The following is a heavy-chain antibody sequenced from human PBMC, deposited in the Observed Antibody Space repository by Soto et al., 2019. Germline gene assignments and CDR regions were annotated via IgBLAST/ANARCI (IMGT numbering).Heavy chain of an antibody. J-gene: IGHJ5*02. CDR2: IYYSGST. Sequence: SETLSLTCTVSGGSISSYYWSWIRQPPGKGLEWIGYIYYSGSTNYNPSLKSRVTISVDTSKNQFSLKLSSVTAADTAVYYCARLRSFRSGYPNWFDPWGQGTLVTVSS. CDR1: GGSISSYY. D-gene: IGHD3-3*01. CDR3: ARLRSFRSGYPNWFDP. V-gene: IGHV4-59*08.